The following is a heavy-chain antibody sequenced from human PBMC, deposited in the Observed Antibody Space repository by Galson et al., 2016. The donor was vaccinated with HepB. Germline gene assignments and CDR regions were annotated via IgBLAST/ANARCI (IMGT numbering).Heavy chain of an antibody. CDR3: ASSHIPYYYDH. CDR1: GFTFSAFA. D-gene: IGHD2-2*02. CDR2: VKSDGTIS. J-gene: IGHJ4*02. Sequence: SLRLSCAASGFTFSAFAVHWVRQAPGKGLEYVSVVKSDGTISYYGDSVKGRFTISRDNSKNTVYLQMSSLKTEDTAIYYCASSHIPYYYDHWGQGTLVTVSS. V-gene: IGHV3-64D*06.